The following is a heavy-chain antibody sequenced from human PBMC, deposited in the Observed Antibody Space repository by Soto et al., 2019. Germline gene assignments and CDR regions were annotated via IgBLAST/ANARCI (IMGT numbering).Heavy chain of an antibody. CDR1: GYTFTSYY. J-gene: IGHJ4*02. Sequence: QVQLVQSGAEEKKPGASVKVSCKASGYTFTSYYMHWVRQAPGQGLEWMGIINPSGGSTSYAQKFQGRVTMTWDTSTSTVYMELSSLRSEDTAVYYCARVSPLYGDGSYFDYWGQGTLVTVSS. V-gene: IGHV1-46*03. CDR2: INPSGGST. CDR3: ARVSPLYGDGSYFDY. D-gene: IGHD4-17*01.